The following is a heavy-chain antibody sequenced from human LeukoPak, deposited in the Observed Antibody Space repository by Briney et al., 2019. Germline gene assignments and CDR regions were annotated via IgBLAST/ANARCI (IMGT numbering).Heavy chain of an antibody. Sequence: PGGSLRLSCEASGFTFSNYYMTSVRQAPGRGLESLSYISGSGGVIYYADSVKGRFTISRDNAKNSLYLQMNSLRAEDTAVYYCAADITGYFDYWGQGALVTVSS. V-gene: IGHV3-11*01. D-gene: IGHD2-8*02. J-gene: IGHJ4*02. CDR2: ISGSGGVI. CDR1: GFTFSNYY. CDR3: AADITGYFDY.